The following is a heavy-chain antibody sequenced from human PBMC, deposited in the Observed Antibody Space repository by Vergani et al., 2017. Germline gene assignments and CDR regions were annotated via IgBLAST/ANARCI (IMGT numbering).Heavy chain of an antibody. J-gene: IGHJ4*02. D-gene: IGHD2-2*02. Sequence: QVQLQESGPGLVKPSQTLSLTCTVSGSSISSGSYYLSWVRQTAGKGLEWIGRIYYSGRTDYNPSLESRVTISVDTSKNPSSLKLNSVTASDTAIYYCATIGYRRWGYYFDYWGQGMLVTVSS. CDR3: ATIGYRRWGYYFDY. CDR1: GSSISSGSYY. CDR2: IYYSGRT. V-gene: IGHV4-61*02.